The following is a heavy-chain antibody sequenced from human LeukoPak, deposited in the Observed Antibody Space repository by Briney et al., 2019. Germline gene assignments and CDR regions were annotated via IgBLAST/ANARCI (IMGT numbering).Heavy chain of an antibody. CDR1: GASITNTNYY. CDR2: IYYSGRA. V-gene: IGHV4-39*01. CDR3: TRRSPGTMFVS. D-gene: IGHD3-10*01. J-gene: IGHJ4*02. Sequence: PSETLSLTCTVSGASITNTNYYWGWIRQPPGKGLEWIATIYYSGRASYNPSLKSRLATSVDTSKNQFSLKLNSVTAADTAVYYCTRRSPGTMFVSRGQGTLGTASS.